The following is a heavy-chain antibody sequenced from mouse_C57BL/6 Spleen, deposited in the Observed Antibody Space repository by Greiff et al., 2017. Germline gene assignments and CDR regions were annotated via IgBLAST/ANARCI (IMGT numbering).Heavy chain of an antibody. CDR3: ARLLPYAMDY. J-gene: IGHJ4*01. D-gene: IGHD1-1*01. CDR2: ISYDGSN. CDR1: GYSITSGYY. V-gene: IGHV3-6*01. Sequence: EVKLMESGPGLVKPSQSLSLTCSVTGYSITSGYYWNWIRQFPGNKLEWMGYISYDGSNNYNPSLKNRISITRDTSKNQFFLKLNSVTTEDTATXYCARLLPYAMDYWGQGTSVTVSS.